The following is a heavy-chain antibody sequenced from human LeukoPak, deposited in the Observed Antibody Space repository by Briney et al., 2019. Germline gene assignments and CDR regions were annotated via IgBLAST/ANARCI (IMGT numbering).Heavy chain of an antibody. J-gene: IGHJ4*02. CDR2: ISSSSSTI. V-gene: IGHV3-48*01. Sequence: GGSLRLSCVASGFTFSTYSMNWVRQAPGKGLEWVSFISSSSSTIYYADSVKGRFTISRDNAKNSLYLQMNSLRAEDTAVYCCARALWFGETFPAYWGQGTLVTVSS. CDR1: GFTFSTYS. D-gene: IGHD3-10*01. CDR3: ARALWFGETFPAY.